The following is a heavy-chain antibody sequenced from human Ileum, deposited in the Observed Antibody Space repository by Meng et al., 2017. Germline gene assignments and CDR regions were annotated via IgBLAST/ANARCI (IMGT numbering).Heavy chain of an antibody. J-gene: IGHJ3*02. D-gene: IGHD6-13*01. Sequence: QGRLGQAGAEVKKPGASVRVSCKASGYTCSDYDINWVRQSTGQGLEWMGWMNPNSGNTGFAQKFQVRVTMTRDTSINTAYMDLTSLTSDDTAVYYCARERVAAAGNSAFDIWGQGTMVTVSS. CDR1: GYTCSDYD. CDR2: MNPNSGNT. V-gene: IGHV1-8*01. CDR3: ARERVAAAGNSAFDI.